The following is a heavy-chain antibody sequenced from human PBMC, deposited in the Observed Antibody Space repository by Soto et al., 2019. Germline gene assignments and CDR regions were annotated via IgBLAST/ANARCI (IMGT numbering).Heavy chain of an antibody. V-gene: IGHV2-5*02. Sequence: QITLKESGPTLVKPTQTLTLTCTFSGFSLSTSGVGVGWIRQPPGKALEWLALIYWDDDKRYSPSLKSRLTITKDTSKDQVVLTMTNMDPVDTATYYCAHRRSYCSGGSCYSGFDYWGQGTLNTISS. CDR3: AHRRSYCSGGSCYSGFDY. CDR2: IYWDDDK. J-gene: IGHJ4*02. D-gene: IGHD2-15*01. CDR1: GFSLSTSGVG.